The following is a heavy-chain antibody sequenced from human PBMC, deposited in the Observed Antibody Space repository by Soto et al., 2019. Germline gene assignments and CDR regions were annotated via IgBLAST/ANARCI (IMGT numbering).Heavy chain of an antibody. CDR2: IGAADDP. V-gene: IGHV3-13*05. D-gene: IGHD2-15*01. CDR1: GFPFSAYD. Sequence: GLSCAAPGFPFSAYDMHWGRPTTGKGLDWVSAIGAADDPYYLGSVKGRFTISRENAKNSLYLQMNSLRAEDTAVYYCARAYSGRLPRRADYYFAMDVWGQGTTVTVSS. CDR3: ARAYSGRLPRRADYYFAMDV. J-gene: IGHJ6*02.